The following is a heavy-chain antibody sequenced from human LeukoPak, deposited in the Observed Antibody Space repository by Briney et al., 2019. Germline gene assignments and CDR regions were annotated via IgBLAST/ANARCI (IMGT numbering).Heavy chain of an antibody. CDR1: GDIFTGYY. V-gene: IGHV1-2*04. Sequence: ASVKVSCKVSGDIFTGYYMHWVRQAPGQGFEWMGWINPDSGGIRYAQKFQGSVTMTRDTSISTAYMELSGLRSDDTAVCYCAREYCSGGNCYKYFDYWGQGTLVTVSS. D-gene: IGHD2-15*01. J-gene: IGHJ4*02. CDR2: INPDSGGI. CDR3: AREYCSGGNCYKYFDY.